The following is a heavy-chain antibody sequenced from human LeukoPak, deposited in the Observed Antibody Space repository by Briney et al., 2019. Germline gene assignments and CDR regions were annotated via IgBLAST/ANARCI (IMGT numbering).Heavy chain of an antibody. CDR1: GFTVSSNY. CDR3: ACYNFRRGYRYN. V-gene: IGHV3-66*02. CDR2: IYSGGST. Sequence: PGGSLRLSCAASGFTVSSNYMSWVRHALAKGLEWVSVIYSGGSTYYADSVKGRFTISRDNSKNTLYLQMNSRRAEDTAVYYTACYNFRRGYRYNWGQGTPGTVSS. D-gene: IGHD3-3*01. J-gene: IGHJ4*02.